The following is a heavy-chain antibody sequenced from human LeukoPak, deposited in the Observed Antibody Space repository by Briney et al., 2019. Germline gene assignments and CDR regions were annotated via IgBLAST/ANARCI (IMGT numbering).Heavy chain of an antibody. CDR2: IWYDGSNK. CDR3: ARGHRWYYYDSSGYYGELDY. Sequence: GGSLRLSCAASGFTFSSYGMHWVRQAPGKGLEWVAVIWYDGSNKHCADSVKGRFTISRDNSKNTLYLQMNSLRAEDTAVYYCARGHRWYYYDSSGYYGELDYWGQGTLVTVSS. V-gene: IGHV3-33*01. CDR1: GFTFSSYG. J-gene: IGHJ4*02. D-gene: IGHD3-22*01.